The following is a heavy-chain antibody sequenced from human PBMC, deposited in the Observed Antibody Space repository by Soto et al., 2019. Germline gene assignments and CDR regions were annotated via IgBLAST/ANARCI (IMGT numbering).Heavy chain of an antibody. CDR3: ARVSSSIVVVPDYGMDV. CDR1: GYTFISHG. Sequence: ASVKVSCKASGYTFISHGISWVRQAPGQGLEWMGWISGENGNTNYAQKFQGRVTLTTDTSTSTAYLELRSLRSDDTAVYYCARVSSSIVVVPDYGMDVWGQGTTVTVSS. D-gene: IGHD2-2*01. V-gene: IGHV1-18*04. CDR2: ISGENGNT. J-gene: IGHJ6*02.